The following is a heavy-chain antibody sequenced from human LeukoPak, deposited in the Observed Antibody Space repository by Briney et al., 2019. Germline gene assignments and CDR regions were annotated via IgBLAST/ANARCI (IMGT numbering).Heavy chain of an antibody. J-gene: IGHJ4*02. CDR1: GFTFSSYA. CDR3: ARDYLALTTVNYFDY. D-gene: IGHD4-11*01. CDR2: ISGSGGST. Sequence: GGSLRLSCAASGFTFSSYAMSWVRQAPGKGLEWVSAISGSGGSTYYADSVKGRFTISRDNAKNTLYLQMNSLRAEDTAVYYCARDYLALTTVNYFDYWGQGTLVTVSS. V-gene: IGHV3-23*01.